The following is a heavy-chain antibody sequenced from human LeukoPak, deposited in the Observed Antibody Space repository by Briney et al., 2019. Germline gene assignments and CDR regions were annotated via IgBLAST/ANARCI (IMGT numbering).Heavy chain of an antibody. Sequence: SVKVSCKASGGTFSSYAISWVRQAPGQGLEWMGGIIPIFGTANYAQKFQGRVTITADESTSTAYMELSSLRSEDTAVYYCAAIWSRSTQEYYFDYWGQGTLVTVSS. CDR2: IIPIFGTA. CDR1: GGTFSSYA. D-gene: IGHD3-3*01. CDR3: AAIWSRSTQEYYFDY. V-gene: IGHV1-69*01. J-gene: IGHJ4*02.